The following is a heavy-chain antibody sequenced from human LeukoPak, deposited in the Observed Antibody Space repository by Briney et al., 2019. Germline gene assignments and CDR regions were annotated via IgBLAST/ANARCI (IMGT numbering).Heavy chain of an antibody. CDR3: AKADRTSCSSTNCYMFDL. Sequence: GGSLRLSCAASGFTFRNYAMTWVRQAPGEGLEWVSSIGGGGLATYYADSVKGRFTISRDNSKNTLYLQVSSLRAEGTAVYYCAKADRTSCSSTNCYMFDLWGQGTLVTVSS. CDR1: GFTFRNYA. CDR2: IGGGGLAT. V-gene: IGHV3-23*01. D-gene: IGHD2-2*02. J-gene: IGHJ5*02.